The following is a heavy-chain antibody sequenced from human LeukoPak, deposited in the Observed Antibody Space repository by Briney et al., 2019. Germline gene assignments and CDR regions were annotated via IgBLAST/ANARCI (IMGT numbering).Heavy chain of an antibody. J-gene: IGHJ5*02. CDR2: INPNSGGT. V-gene: IGHV1-2*02. Sequence: GASVKVSCKASGYTFTGYYMHWVRQAPGQGLEWMGWINPNSGGTNYAQKFQGRVTVTRDTSVSTAYMELNRLRSDDTGVYYCARDTTMITYWFDPWGQGTLVTVSS. D-gene: IGHD5-18*01. CDR3: ARDTTMITYWFDP. CDR1: GYTFTGYY.